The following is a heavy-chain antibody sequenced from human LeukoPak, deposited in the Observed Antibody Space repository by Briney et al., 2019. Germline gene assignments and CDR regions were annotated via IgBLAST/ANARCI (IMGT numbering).Heavy chain of an antibody. CDR1: GYRFPKSW. J-gene: IGHJ6*03. Sequence: GESLKISCKGSGYRFPKSWIGWVRQMPGKGLEWMGIIYPDDSRTKYSPSFQGQVTISADKSISTAYLQWSSLKASDTAMYYCARFSGYSYGYAAGYYYMDVWGKGTTVTVSS. D-gene: IGHD5-18*01. CDR2: IYPDDSRT. V-gene: IGHV5-51*01. CDR3: ARFSGYSYGYAAGYYYMDV.